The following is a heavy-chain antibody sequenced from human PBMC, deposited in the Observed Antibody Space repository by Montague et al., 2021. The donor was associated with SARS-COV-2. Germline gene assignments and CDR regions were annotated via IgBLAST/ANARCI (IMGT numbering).Heavy chain of an antibody. D-gene: IGHD5-24*01. Sequence: SETLSLTCTVSGGSISSYYWSWIRQPPGKGLEWIGYIYYSGSTNYNPSLKSRVTISVDTSKNQFSLKLSSVTAADTAVYYCARQEGRWIQLTPGAFDNWGQGTMVTVSS. CDR1: GGSISSYY. CDR3: ARQEGRWIQLTPGAFDN. V-gene: IGHV4-59*08. CDR2: IYYSGST. J-gene: IGHJ3*02.